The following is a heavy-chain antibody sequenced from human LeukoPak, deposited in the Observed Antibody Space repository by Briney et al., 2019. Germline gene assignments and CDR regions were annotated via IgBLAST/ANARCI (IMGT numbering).Heavy chain of an antibody. D-gene: IGHD2-15*01. V-gene: IGHV4-59*08. J-gene: IGHJ4*02. CDR3: ARHRRDFYVVVVAAIDY. CDR2: IYYSGST. Sequence: SETLSLTCTVSGGSISSYYWSWIRQPPGKGLEWIGYIYYSGSTNYNPSLKSRVTISVDTSKNQFSLKLSSVTAADTAVYYCARHRRDFYVVVVAAIDYWGQGTLVTASS. CDR1: GGSISSYY.